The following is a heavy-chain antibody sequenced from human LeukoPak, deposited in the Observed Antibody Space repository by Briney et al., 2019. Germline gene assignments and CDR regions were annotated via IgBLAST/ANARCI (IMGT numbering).Heavy chain of an antibody. CDR1: GYTFTTYG. CDR2: ISTYNGNT. J-gene: IGHJ4*02. D-gene: IGHD2-21*02. CDR3: ARGVVVTATFDY. Sequence: ASVKVSCKSSGYTFTTYGITWVRQAPGQGLEWMGWISTYNGNTNYAQKLQGSVTMTTDTSTSTAYMELRSLRSDDTAMYYCARGVVVTATFDYWGRGTLVTVSS. V-gene: IGHV1-18*01.